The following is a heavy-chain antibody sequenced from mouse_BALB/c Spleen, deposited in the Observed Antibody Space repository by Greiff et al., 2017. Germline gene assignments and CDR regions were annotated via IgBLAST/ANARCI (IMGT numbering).Heavy chain of an antibody. Sequence: EVKLVESGPSLVKPSQTLSLTCSVTGDSITSGYWNWIRKFPGNKLEYMGYISYSGSTYYNPSLKSRISITRDTSKNQYYLQLNSVTTEDTATYYCARGGYGYDGAAWFAYWGQGTLVTVSA. D-gene: IGHD2-2*01. J-gene: IGHJ3*01. CDR2: ISYSGST. CDR3: ARGGYGYDGAAWFAY. CDR1: GDSITSGY. V-gene: IGHV3-8*02.